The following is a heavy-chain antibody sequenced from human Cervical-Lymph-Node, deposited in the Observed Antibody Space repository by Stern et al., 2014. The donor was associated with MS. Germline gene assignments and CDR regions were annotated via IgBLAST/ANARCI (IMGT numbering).Heavy chain of an antibody. CDR1: GFPFGSYG. J-gene: IGHJ4*02. CDR2: ISASGDYT. CDR3: ARDFLGYIDY. V-gene: IGHV3-21*01. Sequence: VQLVESGAGLVKPGGSLRLSCAASGFPFGSYGFNWVRQAPGQGLECVSFISASGDYTNYAQYVQGRFSMSTDKAQNKMLLELNSLGVEDTAVYYCARDFLGYIDYWGQGTLVTVSS.